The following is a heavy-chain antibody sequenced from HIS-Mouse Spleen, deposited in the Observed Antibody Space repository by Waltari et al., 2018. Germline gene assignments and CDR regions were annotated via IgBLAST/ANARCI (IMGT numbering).Heavy chain of an antibody. CDR3: ARALIAAFDY. V-gene: IGHV4-34*01. D-gene: IGHD6-13*01. CDR2: INHSGST. Sequence: QVQLQQWGAGLLKPSETLSLTCAVSGGSFSGYYWSWIRQPPGKGLEWIGEINHSGSTNYNPSLKSRVTISVDTSKNQFSLKLSSVTAADTAVYYCARALIAAFDYWGQGTLVTVSS. J-gene: IGHJ4*02. CDR1: GGSFSGYY.